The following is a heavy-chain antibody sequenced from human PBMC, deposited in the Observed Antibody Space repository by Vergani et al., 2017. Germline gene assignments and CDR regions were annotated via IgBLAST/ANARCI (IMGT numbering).Heavy chain of an antibody. Sequence: QVLLVQSGAEVKKPGASVRVSCKTSGYTFTNYYIHWVRQAPGQGLEWRGIINPSGDSTTYAQQFQGRLTMTRDTSTSTVYMDLSNLRSEDTAVYYCARPHGDILPPDPRRLDYWGQGALVTVSS. D-gene: IGHD6-25*01. CDR1: GYTFTNYY. CDR2: INPSGDST. J-gene: IGHJ4*02. V-gene: IGHV1-46*03. CDR3: ARPHGDILPPDPRRLDY.